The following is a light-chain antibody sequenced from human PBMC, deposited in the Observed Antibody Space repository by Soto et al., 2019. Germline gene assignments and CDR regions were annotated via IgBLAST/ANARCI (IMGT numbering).Light chain of an antibody. CDR1: QSVGRW. V-gene: IGKV1-5*01. Sequence: DIQMTQSPSTLSASVGDRVTITCRASQSVGRWLAWSQQKPGKAPKVLIYDASTLESGVPSRFSGSGSGTEFTLTISRLQPDDFATYYCQHYDVYPWTFGQGTKVEI. J-gene: IGKJ1*01. CDR3: QHYDVYPWT. CDR2: DAS.